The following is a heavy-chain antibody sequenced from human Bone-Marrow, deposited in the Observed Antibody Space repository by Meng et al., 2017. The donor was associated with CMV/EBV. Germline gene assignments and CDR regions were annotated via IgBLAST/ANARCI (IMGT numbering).Heavy chain of an antibody. CDR1: GFTVRSNY. CDR3: TRGGAY. J-gene: IGHJ4*02. D-gene: IGHD3-16*01. V-gene: IGHV3-15*01. CDR2: IKSKTDGGTT. Sequence: GGSLRLSCAASGFTVRSNYMSWVRQARGKGLEWVGRIKSKTDGGTTEYAAPVKGRFTITRDDSKNTLYLQKNSPKTEDTAVYYCTRGGAYWGQGTLVTVSS.